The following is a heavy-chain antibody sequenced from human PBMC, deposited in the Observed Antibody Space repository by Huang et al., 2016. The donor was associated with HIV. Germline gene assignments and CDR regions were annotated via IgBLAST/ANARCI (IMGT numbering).Heavy chain of an antibody. Sequence: QVQLVQSGAEVKKPGSSVKVSCKASGGTFSSYASSWVRQAPGQGLEWMGGIIPICCTANYAQNFQGRVTITADESTSTAYMELSSLRSEDTAVYYCARARGYYDSSVSYYFDYWGQGTLVTVSS. V-gene: IGHV1-69*13. J-gene: IGHJ4*02. CDR2: IIPICCTA. CDR3: ARARGYYDSSVSYYFDY. D-gene: IGHD3-22*01. CDR1: GGTFSSYA.